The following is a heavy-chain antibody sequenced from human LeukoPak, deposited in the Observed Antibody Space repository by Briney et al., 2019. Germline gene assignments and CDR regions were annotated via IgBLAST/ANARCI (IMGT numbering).Heavy chain of an antibody. CDR2: IYYSGST. Sequence: PSETLSLTCTVSGGSISSSSYYWGWIRQPPGKGLEWIGSIYYSGSTYYNPSLKSRVTISVDTSKNQFSLKLSSVTAADTAVYYCATNSWYPYNWFDPWGQGTLVTVSS. J-gene: IGHJ5*02. D-gene: IGHD6-13*01. V-gene: IGHV4-39*01. CDR3: ATNSWYPYNWFDP. CDR1: GGSISSSSYY.